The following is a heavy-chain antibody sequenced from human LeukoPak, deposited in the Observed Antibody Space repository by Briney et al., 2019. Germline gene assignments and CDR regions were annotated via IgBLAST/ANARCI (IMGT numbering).Heavy chain of an antibody. Sequence: SETLSLTCTVSGGSISSYYWSWIRQPPGKGLEWIGEINHSGSTNYNPSLKSRVTISVDTSKNQFSLKLSSVTAADTAVYYCARHEQGDVVVVAGFDYWGQGTLVTVSS. V-gene: IGHV4-34*01. J-gene: IGHJ4*02. D-gene: IGHD2-15*01. CDR2: INHSGST. CDR1: GGSISSYY. CDR3: ARHEQGDVVVVAGFDY.